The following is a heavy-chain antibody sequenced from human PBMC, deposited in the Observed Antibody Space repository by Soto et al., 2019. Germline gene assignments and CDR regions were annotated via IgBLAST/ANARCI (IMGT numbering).Heavy chain of an antibody. V-gene: IGHV1-46*01. CDR2: IYPRGGST. J-gene: IGHJ6*02. Sequence: GASVKVSCKTSGYNFTSHYIHWVRQAPGQRLESMGIIYPRGGSTIYAQKFQGKVTMTRDTSTHTLYMELSSLRSEDTAIYYCARVGYSSTGTTLHLHGLDVWGQGTTVTVSS. D-gene: IGHD3-22*01. CDR3: ARVGYSSTGTTLHLHGLDV. CDR1: GYNFTSHY.